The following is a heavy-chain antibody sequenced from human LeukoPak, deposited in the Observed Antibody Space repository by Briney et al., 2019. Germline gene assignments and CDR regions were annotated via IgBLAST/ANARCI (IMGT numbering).Heavy chain of an antibody. V-gene: IGHV1-2*06. CDR1: GYTFTSYA. D-gene: IGHD3-22*01. CDR3: ARDPPRRTYYYDSRVDY. J-gene: IGHJ4*02. CDR2: INPNSGGT. Sequence: ASVKVSCKASGYTFTSYAMHWVRQAPGQRLEWMGRINPNSGGTNYAQKFQGRVTMTRDTSISTAYMELSRLRSDDTAVYYCARDPPRRTYYYDSRVDYWGQGTLVTVSS.